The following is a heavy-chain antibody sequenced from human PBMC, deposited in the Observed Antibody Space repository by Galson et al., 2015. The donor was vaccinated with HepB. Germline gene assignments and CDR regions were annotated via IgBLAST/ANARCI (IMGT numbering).Heavy chain of an antibody. V-gene: IGHV3-11*06. CDR3: ARGGPPGPDYYYYGMDV. J-gene: IGHJ6*02. D-gene: IGHD1-1*01. CDR2: ISGSSSHT. CDR1: GFTFGDYY. Sequence: SLRLSCAASGFTFGDYYMSWIRQAPGKGLEWVSYISGSSSHTNYADSVRGRFTISRDNAKTSLYLQMNSLRAEDTAVYYCARGGPPGPDYYYYGMDVWGQGTTVTVSS.